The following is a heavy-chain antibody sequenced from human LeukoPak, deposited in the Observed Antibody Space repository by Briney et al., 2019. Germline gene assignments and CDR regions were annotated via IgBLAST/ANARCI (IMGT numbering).Heavy chain of an antibody. CDR3: ATGNGHSGSWDGDY. J-gene: IGHJ4*02. Sequence: GGSLRLSCAASGFTFSNAWMSWVRQAPGKGLEWVGRIKSKTDGGTTHYAAPVQGRSTISRDDSKTTLYLQMNSLKTEDTAVYYCATGNGHSGSWDGDYWGQGTLVTVSS. D-gene: IGHD6-13*01. V-gene: IGHV3-15*01. CDR2: IKSKTDGGTT. CDR1: GFTFSNAW.